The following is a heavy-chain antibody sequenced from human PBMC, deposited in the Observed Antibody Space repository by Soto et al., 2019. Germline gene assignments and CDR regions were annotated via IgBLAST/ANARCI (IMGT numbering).Heavy chain of an antibody. CDR3: ARGRWAMVRGVITNYFDY. CDR2: IYTSGST. CDR1: GGSISSYY. D-gene: IGHD3-10*01. J-gene: IGHJ4*02. Sequence: QVQLRESGPGLVKPSETLSLTCTVSGGSISSYYWSWIRQPAGKGLEWIGRIYTSGSTNYNPSLKSRVTMSVDTSKNQFSLKLSSVTAADTAVYYCARGRWAMVRGVITNYFDYWGQGTLVTVSS. V-gene: IGHV4-4*07.